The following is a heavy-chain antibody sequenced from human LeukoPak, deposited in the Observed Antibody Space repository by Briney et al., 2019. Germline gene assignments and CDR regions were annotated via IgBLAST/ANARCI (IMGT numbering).Heavy chain of an antibody. Sequence: GGSLTLFCAASGFTLSSYTMHWVRQASGKGLEWVSPISTGSSNIYYANSVKGRFTISRDNAKNSLYLQMNSLRAEDTAVYYCARVNPLMAPGAFYIWGQGTIVAV. J-gene: IGHJ3*02. D-gene: IGHD5-24*01. V-gene: IGHV3-21*01. CDR3: ARVNPLMAPGAFYI. CDR2: ISTGSSNI. CDR1: GFTLSSYT.